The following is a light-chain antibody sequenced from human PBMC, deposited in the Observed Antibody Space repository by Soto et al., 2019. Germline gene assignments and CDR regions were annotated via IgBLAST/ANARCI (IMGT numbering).Light chain of an antibody. Sequence: QSVLTQPPSVSGAPGQRVTLSCSGSSSNIGAGYDVHWYQQLPGRVPKFLIRGNVNRPSGVPDRFSGSKSGTSASLAITGLQAEDEADYYCQSFDSSLSGWVFGGGTKLTVL. J-gene: IGLJ3*02. CDR3: QSFDSSLSGWV. V-gene: IGLV1-40*01. CDR2: GNV. CDR1: SSNIGAGYD.